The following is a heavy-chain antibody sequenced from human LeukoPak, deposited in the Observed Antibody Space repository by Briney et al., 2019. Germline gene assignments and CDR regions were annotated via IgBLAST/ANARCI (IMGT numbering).Heavy chain of an antibody. Sequence: GGSLRLSCAASGFTFSSYAMRWFRQAPGKGLEWVSAISRSGGSTYYAHSAKGPFTISRDNSKNTLYLQMNSLRAEATAVYYCAKDLTIVLGDPTDYWGQGTLVTVSS. D-gene: IGHD3-10*01. CDR3: AKDLTIVLGDPTDY. V-gene: IGHV3-23*01. J-gene: IGHJ4*02. CDR2: ISRSGGST. CDR1: GFTFSSYA.